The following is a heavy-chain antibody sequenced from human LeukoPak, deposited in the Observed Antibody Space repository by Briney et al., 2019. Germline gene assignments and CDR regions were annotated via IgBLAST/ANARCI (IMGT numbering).Heavy chain of an antibody. Sequence: SVKVSCKASGGTFSSYAISWVRQAPGQGLEWMGGIIPIFGTANYAQKFQGRVTITADESTCTAYMELSSLRSEDTAVYYCARGRVTMVRGPYYYYGMDVWGQGTTVTVSS. J-gene: IGHJ6*02. V-gene: IGHV1-69*13. CDR3: ARGRVTMVRGPYYYYGMDV. CDR2: IIPIFGTA. CDR1: GGTFSSYA. D-gene: IGHD3-10*01.